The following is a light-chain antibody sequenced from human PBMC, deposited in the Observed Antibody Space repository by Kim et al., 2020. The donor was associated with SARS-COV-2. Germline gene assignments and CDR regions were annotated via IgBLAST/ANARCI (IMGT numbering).Light chain of an antibody. Sequence: EIVLTQSPGPLSLSPGERATLSCRASQSVSSNYLAWYRQKPGQAPRLLIYGASSRATGIPDRFSGSGSGTDFTLTITRLEPEDFAVYYCQQYSSSPATFGQGTKVDIK. J-gene: IGKJ1*01. CDR1: QSVSSNY. V-gene: IGKV3-20*01. CDR3: QQYSSSPAT. CDR2: GAS.